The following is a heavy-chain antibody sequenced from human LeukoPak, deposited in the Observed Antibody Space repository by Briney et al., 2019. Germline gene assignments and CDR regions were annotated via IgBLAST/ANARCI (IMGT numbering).Heavy chain of an antibody. J-gene: IGHJ6*02. CDR2: INAGNGNT. D-gene: IGHD3-22*01. Sequence: ASVKVSCKASGYTFTSYAMHWVRQAPGQRLEWMGWINAGNGNTKYSQKFQGRVTITRDTSASTAYMELSSLRSEDTAVYYCARVSYDSSGYYYADYYYYGMDVWGQGTTVTVSS. V-gene: IGHV1-3*01. CDR1: GYTFTSYA. CDR3: ARVSYDSSGYYYADYYYYGMDV.